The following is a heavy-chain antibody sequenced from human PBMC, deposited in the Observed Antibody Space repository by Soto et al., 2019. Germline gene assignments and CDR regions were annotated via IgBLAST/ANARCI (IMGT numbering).Heavy chain of an antibody. CDR1: GGTFSSYA. D-gene: IGHD6-6*01. CDR2: IIPIFGTA. Sequence: QVQLVQSGAEVKKPGSSVKVSCKASGGTFSSYAISWVRQAPGQGLEWMGGIIPIFGTANYAQKFQGRVTITADESTSTAYMELSRLRSEDTAVYYCASPEAVYSSSSAPFDYWGQGTLVTVSS. CDR3: ASPEAVYSSSSAPFDY. V-gene: IGHV1-69*01. J-gene: IGHJ4*02.